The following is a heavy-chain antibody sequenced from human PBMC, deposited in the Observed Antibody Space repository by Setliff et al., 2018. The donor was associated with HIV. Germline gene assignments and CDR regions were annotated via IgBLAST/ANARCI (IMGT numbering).Heavy chain of an antibody. CDR2: IYYSGST. D-gene: IGHD3-16*02. CDR3: AGGPSPRLRLGELSSRLPHFDY. J-gene: IGHJ4*02. Sequence: PSETLSLTCTVSGDFFSSDYYWSWIRQPPGKGLEWIGYIYYSGSTNYNPSLKSRVTISVGTSKNQFSLKLSSVTAADTAVYYCAGGPSPRLRLGELSSRLPHFDYWGQGTLVTVSS. CDR1: GDFFSSDYY. V-gene: IGHV4-61*01.